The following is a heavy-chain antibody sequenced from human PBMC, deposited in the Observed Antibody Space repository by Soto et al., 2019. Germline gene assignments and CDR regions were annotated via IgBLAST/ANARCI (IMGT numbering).Heavy chain of an antibody. J-gene: IGHJ6*02. CDR2: INAGNGNT. CDR3: ARNEPSLVVVPAASSYYYYYGMDV. CDR1: GYTFTSYA. V-gene: IGHV1-3*01. D-gene: IGHD2-2*01. Sequence: GASVKVFCKASGYTFTSYAMHWVRQAPGQRLEWMGWINAGNGNTKYSQKFQGRVTITRDTSASTAYMELSSLRSEDTAVYYCARNEPSLVVVPAASSYYYYYGMDVWGQGTTVTVSS.